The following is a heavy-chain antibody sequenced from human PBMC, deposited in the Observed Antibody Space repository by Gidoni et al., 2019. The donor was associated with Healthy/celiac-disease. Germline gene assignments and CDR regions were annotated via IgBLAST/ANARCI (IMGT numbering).Heavy chain of an antibody. V-gene: IGHV3-72*01. Sequence: EVQLVESGGGLVQPGGSLRLSCAASGFTFSDHYMDWVRQAPGKGLEWVGRTRNKANSYTTEYAASVKGRFTISRDDSKNSLYLQMNSLKTEDTAVYYCARALLLGSRGRSDAFDIWGQGTMVTVSS. D-gene: IGHD2-21*02. CDR3: ARALLLGSRGRSDAFDI. CDR2: TRNKANSYTT. CDR1: GFTFSDHY. J-gene: IGHJ3*02.